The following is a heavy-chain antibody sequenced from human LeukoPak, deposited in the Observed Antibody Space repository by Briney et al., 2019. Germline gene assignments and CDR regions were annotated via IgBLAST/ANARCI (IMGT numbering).Heavy chain of an antibody. CDR2: IKSKTDGGTT. V-gene: IGHV3-15*01. CDR3: TTKQLYDFWSGYYRPIFDY. D-gene: IGHD3-3*01. J-gene: IGHJ4*02. CDR1: GFTFSNAW. Sequence: GGSLRLSCAASGFTFSNAWTSWVRQAPGKGLEWVGRIKSKTDGGTTDYAAPVKGRFTISRDDPKNTLYLQMNSLKTEDTAVYYCTTKQLYDFWSGYYRPIFDYWGQGTLVTVSS.